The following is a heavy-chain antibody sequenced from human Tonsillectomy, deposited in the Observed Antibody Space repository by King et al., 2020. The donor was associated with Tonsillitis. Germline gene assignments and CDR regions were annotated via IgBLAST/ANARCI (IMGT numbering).Heavy chain of an antibody. J-gene: IGHJ6*02. CDR3: ARDLNYYGVDV. CDR2: SYYSGTT. V-gene: IGHV4-31*03. Sequence: QLQESGPGLVKPSQTLSLTCTVSGGSVSSGGDYWSWIRQHPGKGLEWIGYSYYSGTTYYNPSLKSRVTISVDTSKNQFSLKLSSVTAADTAVYFCARDLNYYGVDVWGQGTTVTVSS. CDR1: GGSVSSGGDY.